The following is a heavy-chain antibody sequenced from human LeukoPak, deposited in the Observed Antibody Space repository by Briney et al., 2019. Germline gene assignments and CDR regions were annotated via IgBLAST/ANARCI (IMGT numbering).Heavy chain of an antibody. CDR3: ARDSSSSPGNYYYYGMDV. Sequence: SETLSLTCTVSGGSISSGGYYWSWIRQHPGKGLEWIGYIYYSGSTYYNPSLKSRVTISVDTSKNRFSLKLSSVTAADTAVYYCARDSSSSPGNYYYYGMDVWGQGTTVTVSS. V-gene: IGHV4-31*03. J-gene: IGHJ6*02. CDR2: IYYSGST. CDR1: GGSISSGGYY. D-gene: IGHD6-13*01.